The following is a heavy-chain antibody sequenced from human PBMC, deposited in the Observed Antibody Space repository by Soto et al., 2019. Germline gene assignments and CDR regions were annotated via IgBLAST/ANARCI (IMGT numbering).Heavy chain of an antibody. V-gene: IGHV1-2*04. CDR1: GYTFTGYY. Sequence: ASVKVSCKASGYTFTGYYMHWVRQAPGQGLEWMGWINPNSGGTNYAQKFQGWVTMTRDTSISTAYMELSRLRSDDTAVYYCAVWGGDSTHELKHWGQGTLVTVSS. CDR2: INPNSGGT. J-gene: IGHJ4*02. CDR3: AVWGGDSTHELKH. D-gene: IGHD1-7*01.